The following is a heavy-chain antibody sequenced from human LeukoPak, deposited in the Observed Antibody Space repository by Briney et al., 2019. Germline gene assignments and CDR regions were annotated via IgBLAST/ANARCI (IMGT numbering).Heavy chain of an antibody. CDR2: ISPDGSGK. D-gene: IGHD6-19*01. CDR1: GFTFSNYG. J-gene: IGHJ4*02. V-gene: IGHV3-30*18. CDR3: AKERGAFSAYDY. Sequence: GGSLRLSCAASGFTFSNYGMHWVRQGPGKGLEWVAVISPDGSGKFYADAVKGRFTISRDNSMNTPFLQMNSLRGEDTALYYCAKERGAFSAYDYWGQGTLVTVSS.